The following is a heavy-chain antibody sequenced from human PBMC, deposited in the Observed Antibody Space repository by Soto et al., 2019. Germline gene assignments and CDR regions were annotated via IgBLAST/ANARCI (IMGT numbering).Heavy chain of an antibody. CDR2: IYYSGST. D-gene: IGHD2-15*01. J-gene: IGHJ5*02. Sequence: QLQLQESGPGLVKPSETLSLTCTVSGGSISSSSYYWGWIRQPPGKGLEWIGSIYYSGSTYYNPSLKSRVTISVDTSKNQFSLKLSSVTAADTAVYYCARQRFGYCSGGSCYSFDWFDPWGQGTLSPSPQ. CDR3: ARQRFGYCSGGSCYSFDWFDP. CDR1: GGSISSSSYY. V-gene: IGHV4-39*01.